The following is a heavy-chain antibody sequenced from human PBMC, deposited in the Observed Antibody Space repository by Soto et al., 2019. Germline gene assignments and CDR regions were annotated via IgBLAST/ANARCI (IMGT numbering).Heavy chain of an antibody. CDR1: DGSISSGGYY. D-gene: IGHD3-10*01. V-gene: IGHV4-31*03. CDR2: IYYSGST. Sequence: QVQLQESGPGLVKPSQTLSLTCTVSDGSISSGGYYWSWIRQHPGKGLEWIGYIYYSGSTYYNPSLKRRVTISVDTSKNQLSLKLSPVTAADTAVYYCALGEFTFNSNWFDPWGQGTLVTVSS. CDR3: ALGEFTFNSNWFDP. J-gene: IGHJ5*02.